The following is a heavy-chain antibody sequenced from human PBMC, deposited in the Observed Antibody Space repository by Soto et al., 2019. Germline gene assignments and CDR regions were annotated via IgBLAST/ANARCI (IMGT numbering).Heavy chain of an antibody. CDR3: ARVFRWSSASWGFDY. CDR2: ISAYNANT. D-gene: IGHD6-6*01. CDR1: GYTFLNYG. J-gene: IGHJ4*02. V-gene: IGHV1-18*01. Sequence: ASVKVSCNASGYTFLNYGITWVRQAPGQGLEWMGWISAYNANTNYGQKFQDRVSMTTDTSSNTAYLEVRSLRSDDTAFYFCARVFRWSSASWGFDYWGQGTLVTVSS.